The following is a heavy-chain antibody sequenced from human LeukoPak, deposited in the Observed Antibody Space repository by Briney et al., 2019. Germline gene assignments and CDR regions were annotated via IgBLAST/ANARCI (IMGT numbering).Heavy chain of an antibody. J-gene: IGHJ1*01. CDR2: ISYDGSNK. D-gene: IGHD3-22*01. Sequence: GGSLRLSCAASGFTFSSYAMHWVRQAPGKGLGWVAVISYDGSNKYYADSVKGRFTISRDNSKNTLYLQMNSLRAEDTAVYYCARVPYYYDSSGYSFQHWGQGTLVTVSS. CDR1: GFTFSSYA. V-gene: IGHV3-30*04. CDR3: ARVPYYYDSSGYSFQH.